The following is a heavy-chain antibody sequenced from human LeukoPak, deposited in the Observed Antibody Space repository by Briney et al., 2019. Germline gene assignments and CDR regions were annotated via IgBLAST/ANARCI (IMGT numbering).Heavy chain of an antibody. CDR2: INHSGST. D-gene: IGHD5-24*01. V-gene: IGHV4-34*01. Sequence: PSETLSLTCAVYGGSFSGYYWSWIRQPPGKGLEWIGEINHSGSTNYNPSLKSRVTISVDTSKNQFSLKLSSVTAADTAVYYCARGRGDGYNYLDYYYYYMDVWGKGTTVTVSS. CDR3: ARGRGDGYNYLDYYYYYMDV. J-gene: IGHJ6*03. CDR1: GGSFSGYY.